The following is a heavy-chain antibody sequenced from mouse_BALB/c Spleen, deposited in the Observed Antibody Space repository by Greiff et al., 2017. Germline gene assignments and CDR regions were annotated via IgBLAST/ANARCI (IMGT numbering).Heavy chain of an antibody. Sequence: EVKLMESGGGLVKPGGSLKLSCAASGFTFSDYYMYWVRQTPEKRLEWVATISDGGSYTYYPDSVKGRFTISRDNAKNNLYLQMSSLKSEDTAMYYCARGEVRRLAYWGQGTLVTVSA. CDR1: GFTFSDYY. CDR2: ISDGGSYT. V-gene: IGHV5-4*02. CDR3: ARGEVRRLAY. J-gene: IGHJ3*01. D-gene: IGHD2-14*01.